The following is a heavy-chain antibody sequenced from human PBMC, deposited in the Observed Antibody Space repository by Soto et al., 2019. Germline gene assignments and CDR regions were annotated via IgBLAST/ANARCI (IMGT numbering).Heavy chain of an antibody. CDR1: GFTFSSYS. Sequence: GSLRLSCAASGFTFSSYSMNWVRQAPGKGLEWVSFISSSSSTIYYADSVKGRFTISGDNAKISLYLQMNSLRDEDTAVYYCARVGYSSSWYFGYYGMDVWGQGTTVTVSS. V-gene: IGHV3-48*02. J-gene: IGHJ6*02. CDR3: ARVGYSSSWYFGYYGMDV. CDR2: ISSSSSTI. D-gene: IGHD6-13*01.